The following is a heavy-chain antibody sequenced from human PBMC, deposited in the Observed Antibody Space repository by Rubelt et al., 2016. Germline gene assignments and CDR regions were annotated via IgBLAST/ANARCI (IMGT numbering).Heavy chain of an antibody. CDR3: ARFALPAVTTAYYYYALDV. CDR1: GYPFATYA. Sequence: QVQLVQSGAEVKKPGASVKVSCQASGYPFATYAMHWVRQAPGPRLEWMGWIDAGHGATKYSINLRCRVTLTRDTSASAAYMELSSLRSEDAAVYYCARFALPAVTTAYYYYALDVWGQGTTVTVSS. J-gene: IGHJ6*02. D-gene: IGHD4-17*01. CDR2: IDAGHGAT. V-gene: IGHV1-3*01.